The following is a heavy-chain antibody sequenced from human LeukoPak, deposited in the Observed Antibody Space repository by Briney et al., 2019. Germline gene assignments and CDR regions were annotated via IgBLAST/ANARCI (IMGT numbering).Heavy chain of an antibody. CDR1: GFTFSSYG. CDR3: AKVIARTRYDAFDV. V-gene: IGHV3-33*06. D-gene: IGHD3-16*02. J-gene: IGHJ3*01. Sequence: GGSLRLSCAASGFTFSSYGMHWVRQAPGKGLEWVAVIWYDGGNKNYADSVKGRFTISRDNSKNTLYLQMNSLRAEDTAVYYCAKVIARTRYDAFDVWGQGTLVTVSS. CDR2: IWYDGGNK.